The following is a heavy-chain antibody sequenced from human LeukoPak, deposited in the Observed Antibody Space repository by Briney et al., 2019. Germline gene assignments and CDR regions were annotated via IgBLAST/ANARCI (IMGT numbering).Heavy chain of an antibody. V-gene: IGHV3-23*01. D-gene: IGHD3-16*01. CDR3: AKAPPGGGHLYDY. CDR2: ICGRGGSA. J-gene: IGHJ4*02. CDR1: GFTFTNYA. Sequence: GGSLRLSCAASGFTFTNYAMNWVRQAPGKGLEWVSVICGRGGSAYYADSVKGRFTISRDDSKNTLNLQMNSLRAEDTAVYYCAKAPPGGGHLYDYWGQGTLVTVSS.